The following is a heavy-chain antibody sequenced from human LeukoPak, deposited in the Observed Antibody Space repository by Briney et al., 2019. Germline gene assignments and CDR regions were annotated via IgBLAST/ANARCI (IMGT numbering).Heavy chain of an antibody. V-gene: IGHV4-59*01. Sequence: SETLSLTCTVSGGSISTYYWNWIRQPPGQGLEWIGYIYYTGSSNYNPSLKSRVTISLDTSKNQFSLNLSSVTAADTAVYYCARRVVVVTANDKSDACDVWGQGTVVTVSS. CDR3: ARRVVVVTANDKSDACDV. CDR1: GGSISTYY. D-gene: IGHD2-21*02. J-gene: IGHJ3*01. CDR2: IYYTGSS.